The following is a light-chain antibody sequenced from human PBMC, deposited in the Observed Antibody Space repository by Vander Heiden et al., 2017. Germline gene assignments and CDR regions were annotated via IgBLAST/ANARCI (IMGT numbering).Light chain of an antibody. Sequence: IVLTQSPDILSLSPGARAPLSCRASKSVSSSSLAWYQQKPGQAPRLLCYDASRRATGIPDRFSGSGSGTDFTLTITRLEPEDFALYWCQQYGTSPYTFGQGTKLDIK. V-gene: IGKV3-20*01. CDR1: KSVSSSS. J-gene: IGKJ2*01. CDR3: QQYGTSPYT. CDR2: DAS.